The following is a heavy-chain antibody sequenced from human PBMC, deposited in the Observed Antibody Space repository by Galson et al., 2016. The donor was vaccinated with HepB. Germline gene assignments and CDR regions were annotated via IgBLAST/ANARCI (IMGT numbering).Heavy chain of an antibody. CDR2: IYSGGTT. CDR3: VRDRRYCASTSCPYYYYGLDV. Sequence: SLRLSCAASKFSVSDNYMSWVRQAPGKGLDWVSVIYSGGTTYYADSVKGRFTISRDSDKNTLYLQMSSLRAEDTAVYYCVRDRRYCASTSCPYYYYGLDVWGQGTTVTVSS. J-gene: IGHJ6*02. V-gene: IGHV3-53*01. CDR1: KFSVSDNY. D-gene: IGHD2-2*01.